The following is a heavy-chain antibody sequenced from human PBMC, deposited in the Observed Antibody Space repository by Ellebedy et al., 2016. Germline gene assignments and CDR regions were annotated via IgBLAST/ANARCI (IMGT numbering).Heavy chain of an antibody. V-gene: IGHV5-51*01. J-gene: IGHJ2*01. CDR1: GYSFTSNW. Sequence: GESLKISXKTSGYSFTSNWIAWVRQMPGKGLEWMGIIYPGDSDTRYSPSFQGQVTISADKSISTAYLQWSSLKASDTAMYYCARSGGLTIFGASRYFDLWGRGTLVTVSS. CDR2: IYPGDSDT. D-gene: IGHD3-3*01. CDR3: ARSGGLTIFGASRYFDL.